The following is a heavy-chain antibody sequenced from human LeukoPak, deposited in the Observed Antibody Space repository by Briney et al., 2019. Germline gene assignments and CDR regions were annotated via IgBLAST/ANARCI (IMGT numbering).Heavy chain of an antibody. J-gene: IGHJ4*02. CDR2: IIPILGIA. CDR3: ARGFAAYDTSDYAFSYY. Sequence: RASVKVSCKASGGTFSSYAISWVRQAPGQGLEWMGRIIPILGIANYAQKFQGRVTITADKSTSTAYMELSSLRSEDTAVYYCARGFAAYDTSDYAFSYYWGQGTLVTVSS. V-gene: IGHV1-69*04. D-gene: IGHD3-22*01. CDR1: GGTFSSYA.